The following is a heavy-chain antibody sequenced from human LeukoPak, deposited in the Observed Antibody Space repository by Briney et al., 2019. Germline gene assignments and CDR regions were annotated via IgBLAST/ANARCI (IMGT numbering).Heavy chain of an antibody. V-gene: IGHV1-69*13. CDR1: GGTFSSYA. D-gene: IGHD5-18*01. J-gene: IGHJ6*02. CDR2: IIPIFGTA. CDR3: ARGTSGYSYGYFYYYAMDV. Sequence: ASVKVSCKASGGTFSSYAISWVRQAPGQGLEWMGGIIPIFGTANYAQKFQGRVTITADASTNTAYMELSILRSEDTAVYYSARGTSGYSYGYFYYYAMDVWGQGTTVTVSS.